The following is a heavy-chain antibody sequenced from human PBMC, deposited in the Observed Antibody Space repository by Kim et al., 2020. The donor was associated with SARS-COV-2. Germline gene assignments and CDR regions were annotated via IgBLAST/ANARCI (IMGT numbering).Heavy chain of an antibody. J-gene: IGHJ4*02. D-gene: IGHD2-15*01. Sequence: YYADSVKGRFTISRDNSKNTLYLQMNSLRAEDTAVYYCALRGGYGYYFDYWGQGTLVTVSS. V-gene: IGHV3-23*01. CDR3: ALRGGYGYYFDY.